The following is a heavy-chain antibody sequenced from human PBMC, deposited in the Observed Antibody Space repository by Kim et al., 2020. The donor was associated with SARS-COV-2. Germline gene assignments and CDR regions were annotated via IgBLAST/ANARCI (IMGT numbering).Heavy chain of an antibody. CDR2: IYYSGST. CDR1: GGSISSSSYY. Sequence: SETLSLTCTVSGGSISSSSYYWGWIRQPPGKGLEWIGSIYYSGSTYYNPSLKSRVTISVDTSKNQFSLKLSSVTAADTAVYYCASLYCSGGSCLFDPWGQGTLVTVSS. J-gene: IGHJ5*02. D-gene: IGHD2-15*01. CDR3: ASLYCSGGSCLFDP. V-gene: IGHV4-39*01.